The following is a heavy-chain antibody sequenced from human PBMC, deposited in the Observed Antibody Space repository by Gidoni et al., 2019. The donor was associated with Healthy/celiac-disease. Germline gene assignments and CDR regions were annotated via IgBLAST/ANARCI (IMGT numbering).Heavy chain of an antibody. Sequence: QVQLVESGGGVVQPGRSLRLSCAASGFTFSRYGMHWVRQAPGKGREWLAVISYDGSNKYYADSVKGRFTISRDNSKNTLYLQMNSLRAEDTAVYYCAKDEEQSVGATDVWGQGTLVTVSS. CDR3: AKDEEQSVGATDV. CDR2: ISYDGSNK. D-gene: IGHD1-26*01. CDR1: GFTFSRYG. V-gene: IGHV3-30*18. J-gene: IGHJ4*02.